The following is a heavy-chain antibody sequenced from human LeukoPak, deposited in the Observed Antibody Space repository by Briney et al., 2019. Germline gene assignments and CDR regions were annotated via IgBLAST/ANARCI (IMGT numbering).Heavy chain of an antibody. Sequence: PSETLSLTCAVYGGSFSGYYWGWIRQPPGKGLEWIGEINHSGSTNYNPSLKSRVTISVDTSRNQFSLKLSSVTAADTAVYYCARREYQLLSVYYYYYMDVWGKGTTVTVSS. CDR1: GGSFSGYY. D-gene: IGHD2-2*01. J-gene: IGHJ6*03. V-gene: IGHV4-34*01. CDR2: INHSGST. CDR3: ARREYQLLSVYYYYYMDV.